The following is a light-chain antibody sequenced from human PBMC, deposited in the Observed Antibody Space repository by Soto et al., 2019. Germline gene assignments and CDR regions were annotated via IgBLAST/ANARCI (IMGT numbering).Light chain of an antibody. V-gene: IGKV1-5*03. CDR3: QHYNSXXEA. J-gene: IGKJ1*01. CDR1: QTISSW. CDR2: KAS. Sequence: DIQMTQSPSTLSGSVGDRVTITCRASQTISSWLAWYQQKPGKAPKLLIYKASTLKSGVPSRFSGSGSGTEFTLTIXXXXXXXFATYSCQHYNSXXEAFGQ.